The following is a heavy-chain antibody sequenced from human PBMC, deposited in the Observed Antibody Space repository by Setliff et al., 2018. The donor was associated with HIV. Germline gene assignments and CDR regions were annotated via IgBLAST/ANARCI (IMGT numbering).Heavy chain of an antibody. CDR2: ISPSGTYI. J-gene: IGHJ4*02. D-gene: IGHD3-22*01. CDR1: GFTFGSYS. Sequence: GGSLRLSCAASGFTFGSYSMNWVRQAPGKGLEWVSFISPSGTYIHYADSLKGRFTISRDNAKNPLYLQMNSLRAEDTAVYYCARDPPWNYDSSGYPYYFDYWGQGTLVTVSS. CDR3: ARDPPWNYDSSGYPYYFDY. V-gene: IGHV3-21*01.